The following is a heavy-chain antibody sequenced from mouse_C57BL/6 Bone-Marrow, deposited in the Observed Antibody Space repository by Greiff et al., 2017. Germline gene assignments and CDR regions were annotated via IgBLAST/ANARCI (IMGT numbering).Heavy chain of an antibody. Sequence: VKLQESGAELARPGASVKLSCKASGYTFTSYGISWVKQRTGQGLEWIGEIYPRSGNTYYNEKFKGKATLTADKSSSTAYMELRSLTSEDSAVSFCSRAGVYYGSPAYWGQGTTLPVSS. CDR1: GYTFTSYG. V-gene: IGHV1-81*01. J-gene: IGHJ2*01. CDR2: IYPRSGNT. D-gene: IGHD1-1*01. CDR3: SRAGVYYGSPAY.